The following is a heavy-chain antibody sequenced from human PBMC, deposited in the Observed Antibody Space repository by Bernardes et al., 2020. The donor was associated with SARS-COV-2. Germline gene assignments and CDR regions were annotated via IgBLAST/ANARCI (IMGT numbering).Heavy chain of an antibody. J-gene: IGHJ5*02. V-gene: IGHV3-11*05. CDR2: IHSSSTYT. CDR3: ARARYCSGNCYSPIDR. CDR1: GFTFSDYY. D-gene: IGHD2-21*02. Sequence: GGSLRLSCAASGFTFSDYYMSWIRQAPGKGLEWVSYIHSSSTYTNYADSVKGRFTISRDNAKNSLYLQMNSLRAEDTAVYYCARARYCSGNCYSPIDRWGQGTLVTVSS.